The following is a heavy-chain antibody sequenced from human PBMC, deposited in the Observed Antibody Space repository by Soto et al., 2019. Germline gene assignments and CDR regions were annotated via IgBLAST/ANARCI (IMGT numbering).Heavy chain of an antibody. CDR2: IYPDDSDT. V-gene: IGHV5-51*01. CDR1: GYSFTSYW. D-gene: IGHD1-1*01. Sequence: PGESLKISGTGSGYSFTSYWIAWVRQMPGKSLEWMVIIYPDDSDTRYSPSFQGQVTISADKSITTAYLQWSSLKASDTAMYYCARHPLPGGGTGHGLDVCGQGTTVTVSS. CDR3: ARHPLPGGGTGHGLDV. J-gene: IGHJ6*02.